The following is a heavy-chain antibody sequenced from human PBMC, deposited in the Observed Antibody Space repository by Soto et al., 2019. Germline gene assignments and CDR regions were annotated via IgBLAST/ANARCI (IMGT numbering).Heavy chain of an antibody. CDR2: IYPGDSDT. D-gene: IGHD6-6*01. J-gene: IGHJ5*02. CDR3: ARHGGIAARPYWFDP. Sequence: GESLKISCKGSGYSFTSYWIGWVRQMPGKGLEWMGIIYPGDSDTRYSPSFQGQVTISADKSISTAYLQWSSLKASDTAMYYCARHGGIAARPYWFDPWGQGTLVTVSS. V-gene: IGHV5-51*01. CDR1: GYSFTSYW.